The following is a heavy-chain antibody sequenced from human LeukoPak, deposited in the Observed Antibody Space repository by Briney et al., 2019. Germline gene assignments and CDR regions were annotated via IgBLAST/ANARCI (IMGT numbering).Heavy chain of an antibody. V-gene: IGHV3-23*01. Sequence: GGSLRLSCAASGFTFSSYAMSWVRQAPGKGLEWVSAISGSGGSTYYADSVKGRFTISRDNSKNTLYLQMNSLRAEDAAVYYCTTDRGYYYDSSGYYYYYGMDIWGQGTTVTVSS. CDR2: ISGSGGST. CDR1: GFTFSSYA. D-gene: IGHD3-22*01. CDR3: TTDRGYYYDSSGYYYYYGMDI. J-gene: IGHJ6*02.